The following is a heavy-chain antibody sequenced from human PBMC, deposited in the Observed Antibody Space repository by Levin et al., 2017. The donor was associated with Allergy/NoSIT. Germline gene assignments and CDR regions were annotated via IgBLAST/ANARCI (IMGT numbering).Heavy chain of an antibody. J-gene: IGHJ4*02. D-gene: IGHD1-7*01. CDR1: GYTFTTYA. V-gene: IGHV1-3*01. Sequence: PEASVKVSCKASGYTFTTYAMHWVRQAPGQGLEWMGLINAGNGNTRYSQKFQGRVTITRDTSAITAYMELNSLRSEDTAVYYCAREGISGTLSLDYWGQGTLVTVSS. CDR2: INAGNGNT. CDR3: AREGISGTLSLDY.